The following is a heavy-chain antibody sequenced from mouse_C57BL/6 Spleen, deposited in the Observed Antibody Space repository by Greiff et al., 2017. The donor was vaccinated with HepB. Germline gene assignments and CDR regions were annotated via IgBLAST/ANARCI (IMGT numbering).Heavy chain of an antibody. J-gene: IGHJ4*01. CDR2: IDPETGGT. CDR1: GYTFTDYE. V-gene: IGHV1-15*01. D-gene: IGHD1-1*01. Sequence: VKLQESGAELVRPGASVTLSCKASGYTFTDYEMHWVKQTPVHGLEWIGAIDPETGGTAYNQKFKGKAILTADKSSSTAYMELRSLTSEDSAVYYCTRKSSLLGDYWGQGTSVTVSS. CDR3: TRKSSLLGDY.